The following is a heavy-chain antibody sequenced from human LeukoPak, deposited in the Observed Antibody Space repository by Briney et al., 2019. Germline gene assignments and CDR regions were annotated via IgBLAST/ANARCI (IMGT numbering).Heavy chain of an antibody. V-gene: IGHV3-30*02. CDR3: AKGAVEGYYYYYYYMDV. Sequence: GSLRLSCAAPGFTFSSYGMHWVRQAPGKGLEWVAFIRYDGSNKYYADSVEGRFTISRDNSKNTLYLQMNSLRAEDTAVYYCAKGAVEGYYYYYYYMDVWGKGTTVTISS. CDR1: GFTFSSYG. CDR2: IRYDGSNK. J-gene: IGHJ6*03.